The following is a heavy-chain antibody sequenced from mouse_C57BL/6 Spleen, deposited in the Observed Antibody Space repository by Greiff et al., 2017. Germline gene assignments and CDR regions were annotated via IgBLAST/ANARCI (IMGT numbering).Heavy chain of an antibody. D-gene: IGHD1-1*01. CDR3: ARSPLYGSSYGFDY. CDR2: INPSSGYT. J-gene: IGHJ2*01. CDR1: GYTFTSYT. Sequence: VQRVESGAELARPGASVKMSCKASGYTFTSYTMHWVKQRPGQGLEWLGYINPSSGYTKYNQKFKDKATLTADQSSSTAYMQLSSLTSEDSAVYYCARSPLYGSSYGFDYWGQGTTLTVSS. V-gene: IGHV1-4*01.